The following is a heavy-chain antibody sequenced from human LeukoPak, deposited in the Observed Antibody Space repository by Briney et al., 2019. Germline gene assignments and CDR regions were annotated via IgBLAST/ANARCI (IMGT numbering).Heavy chain of an antibody. Sequence: PGGSLRLSCAASGFTFSSYGMHWVRQAPGKGLEWVAVISYDGSNKYYADSVKGRFTISRDNSRNTLYLQMNSLRAEDTAVYYCARGEYAIAAAGNDYWGQGTLVTVSS. CDR1: GFTFSSYG. CDR3: ARGEYAIAAAGNDY. CDR2: ISYDGSNK. D-gene: IGHD6-13*01. J-gene: IGHJ4*02. V-gene: IGHV3-30*03.